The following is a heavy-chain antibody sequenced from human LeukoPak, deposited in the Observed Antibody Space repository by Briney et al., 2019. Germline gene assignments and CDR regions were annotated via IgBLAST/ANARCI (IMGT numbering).Heavy chain of an antibody. J-gene: IGHJ4*02. CDR2: IYYSGST. V-gene: IGHV4-59*01. CDR3: ARGYGSGSYFAY. D-gene: IGHD3-10*01. Sequence: PSETLSLTCTVSGGSISSYYWSWIRQPPGQGLEWIGYIYYSGSTNYNPSLKSRVTISVDTSKNQFSLKLSSLTAADTGVYYCARGYGSGSYFAYWGQGTLVTVSS. CDR1: GGSISSYY.